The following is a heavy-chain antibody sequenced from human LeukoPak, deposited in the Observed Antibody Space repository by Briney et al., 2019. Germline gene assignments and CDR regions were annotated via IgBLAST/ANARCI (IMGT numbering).Heavy chain of an antibody. V-gene: IGHV1-2*02. D-gene: IGHD2-2*01. CDR2: INPNSGGT. CDR1: GYTFTGYY. J-gene: IGHJ4*02. CDR3: ARTHCSSTSCYPFFDY. Sequence: VASVKVSCKASGYTFTGYYMYWVRQAPGQGLEWMGWINPNSGGTNYAQKVQGRVTMTRDTSISTAYMELSRLRSDDTAVYYCARTHCSSTSCYPFFDYWGQGILVTVSS.